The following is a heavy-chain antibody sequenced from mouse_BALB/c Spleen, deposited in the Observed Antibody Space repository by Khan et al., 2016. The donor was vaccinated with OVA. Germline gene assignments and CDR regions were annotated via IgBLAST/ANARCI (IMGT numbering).Heavy chain of an antibody. D-gene: IGHD2-14*01. V-gene: IGHV1-4*01. CDR2: INPRSG. Sequence: QVQLQQSGAELARPGASVKMSCKASGYTFTSHTMHWIKQRPGQGLEWIGYINPRSGYNQKLNDKATLTADISSSTASMQLSSLTSEDYSVYYWARRTTEYALDYWGQGTSVTVSS. CDR3: ARRTTEYALDY. J-gene: IGHJ4*01. CDR1: GYTFTSHT.